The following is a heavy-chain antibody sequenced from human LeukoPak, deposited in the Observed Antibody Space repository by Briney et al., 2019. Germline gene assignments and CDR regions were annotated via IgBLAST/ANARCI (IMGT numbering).Heavy chain of an antibody. V-gene: IGHV1-69*05. D-gene: IGHD2-8*01. CDR3: AREMYVEGKIFTRVFDY. J-gene: IGHJ4*02. CDR2: IIPIFGTA. CDR1: GGTFSSYA. Sequence: SVKVSCKASGGTFSSYAISWVRQAPGQGLEWMGGIIPIFGTANYAQKFQGRVTITTDESTSTAYMELSSLRSEDAAVYYCAREMYVEGKIFTRVFDYWGQGTLVTVSS.